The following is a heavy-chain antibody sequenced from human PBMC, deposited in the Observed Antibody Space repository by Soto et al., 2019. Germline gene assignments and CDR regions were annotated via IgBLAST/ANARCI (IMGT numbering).Heavy chain of an antibody. D-gene: IGHD4-4*01. V-gene: IGHV3-53*01. CDR3: ATWHLQEHAYDV. CDR2: FYDLDGT. J-gene: IGHJ3*01. CDR1: GLTVSGKKY. Sequence: GGSLRLSCAVSGLTVSGKKYVAWVRQAPGKGLEWVSGFYDLDGTYYADSLKGRFTTSGDSSRTIVYLQMNGLRPEDTAVYYCATWHLQEHAYDVWGQGTTVTVSS.